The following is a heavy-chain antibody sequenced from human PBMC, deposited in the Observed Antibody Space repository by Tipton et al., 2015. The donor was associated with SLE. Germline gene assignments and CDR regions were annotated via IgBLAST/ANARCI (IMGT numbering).Heavy chain of an antibody. CDR1: GFTFSSSW. Sequence: SLRLSCAASGFTFSSSWMHWVRQVPGKGLVWVSRINSDGSIANYADSVKGRFTISRDNAKNTLYLQMNSLRAEDTAVYYCAKVAYSGSRIGYWGRGTLVTVSS. D-gene: IGHD1-26*01. CDR2: INSDGSIA. V-gene: IGHV3-74*01. J-gene: IGHJ4*02. CDR3: AKVAYSGSRIGY.